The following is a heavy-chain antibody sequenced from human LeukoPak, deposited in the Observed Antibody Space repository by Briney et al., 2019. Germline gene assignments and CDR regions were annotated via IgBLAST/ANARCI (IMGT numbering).Heavy chain of an antibody. D-gene: IGHD3-9*01. V-gene: IGHV3-66*01. CDR1: GFTVSSNY. CDR3: ARDLETDIYDAFDI. J-gene: IGHJ3*02. Sequence: GGSLRLSCAASGFTVSSNYMSWVRQAPGKGLEWVAVLYSGGTTYYADSVKGRFTISRDNSKNTLYLQMNSLRAEDTAVYYCARDLETDIYDAFDIWGQGTMVTVSS. CDR2: LYSGGTT.